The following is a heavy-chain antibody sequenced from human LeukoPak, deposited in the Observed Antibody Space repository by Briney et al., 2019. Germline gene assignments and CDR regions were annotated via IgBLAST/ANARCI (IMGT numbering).Heavy chain of an antibody. CDR2: IYDTGTT. CDR1: GGSISSYY. D-gene: IGHD4-23*01. Sequence: PSETPSLTCTVSGGSISSYYWSWIRQPPGKGLEWIGYIYDTGTTNYNPSLKSRVTISVDTSSNQFSLKLSSVTAADTAVYYCARGLRWNDYGGQGTLVTVSS. J-gene: IGHJ4*02. V-gene: IGHV4-59*01. CDR3: ARGLRWNDY.